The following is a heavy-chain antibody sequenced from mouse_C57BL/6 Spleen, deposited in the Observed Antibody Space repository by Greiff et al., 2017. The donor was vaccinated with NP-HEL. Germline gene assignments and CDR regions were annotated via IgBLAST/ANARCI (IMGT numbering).Heavy chain of an antibody. D-gene: IGHD1-1*01. CDR2: LYPGSGST. Sequence: QVQLQQPGAELVKPGASVKMSCKASGYTFTSYWITWVKQRPGQGLAWIGDLYPGSGSTNYNEKFKSKATLTVDTSSSTAYMQLSSLTSEDSAVYYCARDYYGSSYDYFDYWGQGTTLTVSS. CDR1: GYTFTSYW. J-gene: IGHJ2*01. V-gene: IGHV1-55*01. CDR3: ARDYYGSSYDYFDY.